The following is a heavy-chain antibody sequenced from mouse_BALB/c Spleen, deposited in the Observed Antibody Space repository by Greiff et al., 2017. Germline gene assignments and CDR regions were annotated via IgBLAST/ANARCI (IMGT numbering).Heavy chain of an antibody. CDR2: INSNGGST. V-gene: IGHV5-6-3*01. J-gene: IGHJ4*01. Sequence: DVMLVESGGGLVQPGGSLKLSCAASGFTFSSYGMSWVRQTPDKRLELVATINSNGGSTYYPDSVKGRFTISRDNAKNTLYLQMSSLKSEDTAMYYCARRGRLDAMDYWGQGTSVTVSS. CDR1: GFTFSSYG. CDR3: ARRGRLDAMDY. D-gene: IGHD1-1*01.